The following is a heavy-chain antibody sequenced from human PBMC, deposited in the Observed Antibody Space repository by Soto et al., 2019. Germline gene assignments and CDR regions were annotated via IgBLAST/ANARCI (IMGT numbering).Heavy chain of an antibody. Sequence: ASVKVSCKVSGYTLTELSMHWVRQAPGKGLEWMGGFDPEDGETIYAQKFQGRVTMTEDTSTDTAYMELSSLRSEDTAVYYCATGRTYYYDSSGYRSDAFDIWGQGTMVTVSS. J-gene: IGHJ3*02. V-gene: IGHV1-24*01. D-gene: IGHD3-22*01. CDR2: FDPEDGET. CDR1: GYTLTELS. CDR3: ATGRTYYYDSSGYRSDAFDI.